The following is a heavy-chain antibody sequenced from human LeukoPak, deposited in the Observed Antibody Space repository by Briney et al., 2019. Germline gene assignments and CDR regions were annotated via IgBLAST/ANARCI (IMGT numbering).Heavy chain of an antibody. V-gene: IGHV1-2*06. D-gene: IGHD6-19*01. J-gene: IGHJ4*02. CDR3: ARASPVRAGDY. CDR1: GYTFTGYY. Sequence: ASVKVSCKASGYTFTGYYIHWVRQAPGHGLECMGRLTPSSCDTNFAQKFQGRVTMTRDTSISTAYMELSRLTSDDTAVYYCARASPVRAGDYWGQGTLVTVSA. CDR2: LTPSSCDT.